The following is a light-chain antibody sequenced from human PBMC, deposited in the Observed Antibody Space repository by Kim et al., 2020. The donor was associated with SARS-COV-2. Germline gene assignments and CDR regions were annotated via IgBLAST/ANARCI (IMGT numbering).Light chain of an antibody. J-gene: IGLJ3*02. CDR3: SSYTRSATWV. CDR2: DVS. V-gene: IGLV2-14*03. Sequence: QSALTQPASVSGSPGQSITISCTGTSSDVGGYNYVSWYQHHPGKAPKLMICDVSKRPSGVSNRFSGSKSGNTASLTISGLQAEDEADYYCSSYTRSATWVFGGGTKVTVL. CDR1: SSDVGGYNY.